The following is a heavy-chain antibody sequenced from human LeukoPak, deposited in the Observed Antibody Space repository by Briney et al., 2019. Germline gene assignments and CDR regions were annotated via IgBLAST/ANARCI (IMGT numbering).Heavy chain of an antibody. J-gene: IGHJ6*02. Sequence: GGSLRLSCSASGLTFSRNGMHWVRQAPGKGLEYVSAIVSNGDSTYYADSVKGRFTISRDNAKNTLYLQMSSLRPDDTAVYYCVNPGWYYDSSGYSYYYGMDVWGQGTTVTVSS. CDR1: GLTFSRNG. D-gene: IGHD3-22*01. V-gene: IGHV3-64D*09. CDR3: VNPGWYYDSSGYSYYYGMDV. CDR2: IVSNGDST.